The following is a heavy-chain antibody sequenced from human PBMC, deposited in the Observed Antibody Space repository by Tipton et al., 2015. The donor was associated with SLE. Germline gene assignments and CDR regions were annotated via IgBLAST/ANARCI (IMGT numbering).Heavy chain of an antibody. Sequence: TLSLTCAVNGGSFSGYYWSWIRQPPGKGLEWIGEINHSGSTNYNPSLKSRVTISVDTSKNQFSLKLSSVTAADTAVYYCARTGYSSSWLYFQHWGQGTLVTVSS. CDR3: ARTGYSSSWLYFQH. V-gene: IGHV4-34*01. D-gene: IGHD6-13*01. J-gene: IGHJ1*01. CDR2: INHSGST. CDR1: GGSFSGYY.